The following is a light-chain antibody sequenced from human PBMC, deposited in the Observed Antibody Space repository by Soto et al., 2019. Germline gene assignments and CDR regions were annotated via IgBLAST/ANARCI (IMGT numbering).Light chain of an antibody. Sequence: QSVLTQPPSASGTPGQRVTLSCSGSRSNIGSNIVNWYQQVPGTAPKLLIYSNNQRHSGVPARFSGSKSVTSASLAISRPQSEDEADSYCAGWHDSLTGVVFGGGTKLTVL. CDR1: RSNIGSNI. V-gene: IGLV1-44*01. CDR3: AGWHDSLTGVV. CDR2: SNN. J-gene: IGLJ2*01.